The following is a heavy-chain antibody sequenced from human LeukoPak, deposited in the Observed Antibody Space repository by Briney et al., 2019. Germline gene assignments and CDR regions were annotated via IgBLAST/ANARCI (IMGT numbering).Heavy chain of an antibody. Sequence: GGSLRLSCAASGFTFSSYEMNWVRQAPGKGLEWVSYISSSGDTIYYADSVRGRFTISRDNAKNSLYLQMNSLRAEDTAVYYCAVPSSLRDWGQGTLVTVSS. CDR1: GFTFSSYE. J-gene: IGHJ4*02. D-gene: IGHD3-3*01. CDR2: ISSSGDTI. V-gene: IGHV3-48*03. CDR3: AVPSSLRD.